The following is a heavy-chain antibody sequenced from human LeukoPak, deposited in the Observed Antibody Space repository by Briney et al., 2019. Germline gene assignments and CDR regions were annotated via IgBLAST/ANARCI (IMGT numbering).Heavy chain of an antibody. D-gene: IGHD4-23*01. V-gene: IGHV1-18*01. CDR3: ARDNSIADRGWWFDP. CDR1: GNTFTSYG. CDR2: INPKSGDA. Sequence: ASVKVSCKASGNTFTSYGITWVRQAPGQGLEWMGWINPKSGDANYAQKFQGRVTMTRDTPTSTAHMELSSLRSDDTAVYYCARDNSIADRGWWFDPWGQGTLVTVSS. J-gene: IGHJ5*02.